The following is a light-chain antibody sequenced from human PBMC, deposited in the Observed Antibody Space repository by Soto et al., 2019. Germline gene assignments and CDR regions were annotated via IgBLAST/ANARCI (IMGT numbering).Light chain of an antibody. V-gene: IGKV1-39*01. CDR2: AAS. J-gene: IGKJ2*01. CDR1: ETINRY. Sequence: DILITQSPSSLSASVGDRVTITCRASETINRYLNWYQQRPGKAPKLLISAASSLQSGVPSRFSGSSSGADFTLTINGLQPEDFATYYCQQGYITPYTFGQGTNLEIK. CDR3: QQGYITPYT.